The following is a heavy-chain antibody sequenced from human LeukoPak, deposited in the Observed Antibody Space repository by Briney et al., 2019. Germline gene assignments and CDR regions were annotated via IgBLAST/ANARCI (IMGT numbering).Heavy chain of an antibody. CDR1: GFSFSNYE. J-gene: IGHJ5*02. CDR3: ATDILVVVAATKGDL. CDR2: ISSSGNTI. D-gene: IGHD2-15*01. Sequence: PGGSLRLSCAASGFSFSNYEMNWVRQAPGEGLEWVSYISSSGNTIYYADSVKGRFTISRDNAKNSLFLQMNSLRAEDTAVYYCATDILVVVAATKGDLWGQGTLVTVSS. V-gene: IGHV3-48*03.